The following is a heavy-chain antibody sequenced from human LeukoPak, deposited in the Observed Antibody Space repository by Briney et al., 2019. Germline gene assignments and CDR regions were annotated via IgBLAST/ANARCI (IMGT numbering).Heavy chain of an antibody. CDR1: GFTFSSFA. CDR3: AKVYAGIVFDH. J-gene: IGHJ4*02. V-gene: IGHV3-64*04. Sequence: GGSLRLSCSASGFTFSSFAMHWIRQAPGKGLEYVSGVSSSGGRTYYTDSLKGRFTVSRDNSKNAVYLHMNRLRVDDTAVYYCAKVYAGIVFDHWGQGTPVTVSS. D-gene: IGHD4-23*01. CDR2: VSSSGGRT.